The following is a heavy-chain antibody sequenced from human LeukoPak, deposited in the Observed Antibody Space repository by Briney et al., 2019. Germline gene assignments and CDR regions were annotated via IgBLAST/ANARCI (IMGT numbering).Heavy chain of an antibody. V-gene: IGHV1-69*01. Sequence: SVKVSCKASGGTFSSYAISWVRQAPGQGLEWMGGIIPIFGTANYAQKFQGRVTITADESTSTAYMELSSLRSEDTAVYYCARVTGIAAAGEYFSTGARAPWSPSPQ. J-gene: IGHJ1*01. D-gene: IGHD6-13*01. CDR3: ARVTGIAAAGEYFST. CDR2: IIPIFGTA. CDR1: GGTFSSYA.